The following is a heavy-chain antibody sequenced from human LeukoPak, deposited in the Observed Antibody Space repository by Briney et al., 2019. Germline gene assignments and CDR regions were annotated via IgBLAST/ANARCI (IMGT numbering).Heavy chain of an antibody. CDR2: IYYSGST. D-gene: IGHD1-26*01. CDR3: ARLSGVSGSYVDY. CDR1: GGSISSYY. J-gene: IGHJ4*02. Sequence: PSETLSLTCTVSGGSISSYYWSWIRQPPGKGLEWIGYIYYSGSTNYNPSLKSRVTISVDTSKNQFSLKLSSVTAADTAVYYCARLSGVSGSYVDYWGQGTLVTVSS. V-gene: IGHV4-59*08.